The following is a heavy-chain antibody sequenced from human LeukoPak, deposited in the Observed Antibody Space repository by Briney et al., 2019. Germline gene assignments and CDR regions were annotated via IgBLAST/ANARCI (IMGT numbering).Heavy chain of an antibody. D-gene: IGHD3-22*01. V-gene: IGHV3-23*01. J-gene: IGHJ4*02. CDR3: VRSAFHAGSGNYYDY. CDR2: ISGSGDST. Sequence: GGSLRLSCAASGFTFSSYNMNWVRQAPGKGLGWVSGISGSGDSTYYADSVKGRFTISRDNAENTLYLQMNSLRVEDTAVYYCVRSAFHAGSGNYYDYWGQGTLVTVSS. CDR1: GFTFSSYN.